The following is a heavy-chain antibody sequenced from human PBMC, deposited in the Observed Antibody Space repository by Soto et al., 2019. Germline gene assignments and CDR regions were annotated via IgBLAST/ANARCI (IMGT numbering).Heavy chain of an antibody. V-gene: IGHV4-59*08. CDR1: GGSINNHY. J-gene: IGHJ3*02. D-gene: IGHD3-3*01. CDR2: IYYTGST. CDR3: ARRDFWSNDAFDI. Sequence: SETLSLTCTVSGGSINNHYWSWIRHPPGKGLEWIGNIYYTGSTNYNPSLKSRVTISVDTSKNQFSLKLSSVTAADTAVYYCARRDFWSNDAFDIWGQGTMVTVSS.